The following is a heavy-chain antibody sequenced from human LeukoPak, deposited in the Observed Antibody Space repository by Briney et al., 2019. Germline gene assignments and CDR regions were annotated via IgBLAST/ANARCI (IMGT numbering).Heavy chain of an antibody. CDR2: INTNTGNP. CDR1: GNTFTNYA. J-gene: IGHJ4*02. Sequence: ASVKVSFTASGNTFTNYAMNWVRRAPGQGLEWMGWINTNTGNPTYAQGFTGRFVFSLDTSVSTAYLQISSLKAEDTAVYYCASLSGSSSHPQNAWGQGTLVTVSS. D-gene: IGHD1-26*01. V-gene: IGHV7-4-1*02. CDR3: ASLSGSSSHPQNA.